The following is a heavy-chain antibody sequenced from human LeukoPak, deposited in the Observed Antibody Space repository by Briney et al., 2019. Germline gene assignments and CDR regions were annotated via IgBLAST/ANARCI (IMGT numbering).Heavy chain of an antibody. CDR1: GFTFSDYR. V-gene: IGHV3-21*01. Sequence: GGSLRLSCAASGFTFSDYRMNWVRQAPGKGLEWVSSISGTSTNIYYADSVKGRFTISRDNAKNSVYLQMNSLRAEDTAVYYCARDDPSMIAALHYWGQGTLVTVSS. CDR2: ISGTSTNI. D-gene: IGHD6-6*01. J-gene: IGHJ4*02. CDR3: ARDDPSMIAALHY.